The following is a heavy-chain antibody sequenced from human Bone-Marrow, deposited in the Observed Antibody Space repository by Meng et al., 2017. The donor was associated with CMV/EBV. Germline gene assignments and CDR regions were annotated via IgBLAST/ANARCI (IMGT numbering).Heavy chain of an antibody. Sequence: GESLKISCAASGFTFSSYAMSWVRQAPGKGLEWVSAISGSGGSTYYADSVKGRFTISRDNSKNKLYLQMNSLRGEDTAVYYCAKDKNMTENQPRATYGLDVWGPGTTVTVSS. CDR3: AKDKNMTENQPRATYGLDV. CDR2: ISGSGGST. V-gene: IGHV3-23*01. D-gene: IGHD1-14*01. J-gene: IGHJ6*02. CDR1: GFTFSSYA.